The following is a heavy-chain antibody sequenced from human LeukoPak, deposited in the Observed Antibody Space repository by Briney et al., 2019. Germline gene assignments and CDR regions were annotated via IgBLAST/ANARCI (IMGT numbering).Heavy chain of an antibody. J-gene: IGHJ4*02. CDR2: IYSGGST. V-gene: IGHV3-66*01. CDR3: ARGGSYFVSCDY. D-gene: IGHD1-26*01. CDR1: GFTVSSDY. Sequence: GGSLRLSCAASGFTVSSDYMSWVRQAPGKGLEWVSVIYSGGSTYYADSVKGRFTISRDNSKNTLYLQMNSLRAEDTAVYYCARGGSYFVSCDYWGQGTLVTVSS.